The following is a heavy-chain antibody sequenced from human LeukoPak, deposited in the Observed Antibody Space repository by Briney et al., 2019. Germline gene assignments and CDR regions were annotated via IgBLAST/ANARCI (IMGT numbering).Heavy chain of an antibody. J-gene: IGHJ4*02. Sequence: PSETLSLTGGVSGGSISNTNWWSWVRQPPGQGLEWIGEISLTGLTHYNPSLESRVTVSLDKSKNQLSLNLTSVTAADTAVYYCSRENGAFSPFGYWGQGILVTVLS. D-gene: IGHD2-8*01. CDR1: GGSISNTNW. CDR2: ISLTGLT. CDR3: SRENGAFSPFGY. V-gene: IGHV4-4*02.